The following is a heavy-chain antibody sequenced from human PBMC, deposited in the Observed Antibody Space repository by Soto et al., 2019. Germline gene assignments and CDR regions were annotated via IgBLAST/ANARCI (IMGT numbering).Heavy chain of an antibody. CDR3: ARVAGKYYYYYGMGV. Sequence: SETLSLTCAVYGGSFSGYYWSWIRQPPGKGLEWIGEINHSGSTNYNPSLKSRVTISVDTSKNQFSLKLSSVTAADTAVYYCARVAGKYYYYYGMGVWGQGTTVTVSS. CDR2: INHSGST. V-gene: IGHV4-34*01. J-gene: IGHJ6*02. CDR1: GGSFSGYY.